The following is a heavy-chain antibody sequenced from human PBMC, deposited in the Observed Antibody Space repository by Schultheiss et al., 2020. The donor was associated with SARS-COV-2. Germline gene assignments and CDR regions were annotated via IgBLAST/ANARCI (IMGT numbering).Heavy chain of an antibody. Sequence: GGSLRLSCAASGFTFSSYAMHWVRQAPGKGLEWVSAISGSGSSTYYADSVKGRFTISRDNSKNTLYLQMNSLRAEDTAVYYCATSRGGSIRGLVDYWGQGTLVTVSS. J-gene: IGHJ4*02. D-gene: IGHD3-16*01. V-gene: IGHV3-23*01. CDR3: ATSRGGSIRGLVDY. CDR2: ISGSGSST. CDR1: GFTFSSYA.